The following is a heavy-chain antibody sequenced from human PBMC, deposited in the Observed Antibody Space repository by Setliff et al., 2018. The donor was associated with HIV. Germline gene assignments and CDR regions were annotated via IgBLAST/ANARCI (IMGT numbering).Heavy chain of an antibody. V-gene: IGHV3-7*05. D-gene: IGHD2-2*01. CDR1: GFIFSSYW. CDR3: ASHFGYCSSTSCEGY. CDR2: IKQDGSEK. Sequence: GGSLRLSCAASGFIFSSYWMSWVRQAPGKGLEWVANIKQDGSEKYYVDSVKGRFTISRDNAKNSLYLQMNSLRAEDTAVYYCASHFGYCSSTSCEGYWGQGALVTVSS. J-gene: IGHJ4*02.